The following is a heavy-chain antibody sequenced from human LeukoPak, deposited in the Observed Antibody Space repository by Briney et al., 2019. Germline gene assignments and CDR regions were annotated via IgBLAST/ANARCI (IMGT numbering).Heavy chain of an antibody. CDR3: ARDQDYYGSGSYYTY. Sequence: PGGSLRLSCAASGFTFSDYYMSWIRQAPGKGLEWVSYVSGGGSTIYYADSVKGRFTIPRDNAKNSLYLQMNSLRAEDTAVYYCARDQDYYGSGSYYTYWGQGTLVTVSS. J-gene: IGHJ4*02. CDR2: VSGGGSTI. CDR1: GFTFSDYY. D-gene: IGHD3-10*01. V-gene: IGHV3-11*04.